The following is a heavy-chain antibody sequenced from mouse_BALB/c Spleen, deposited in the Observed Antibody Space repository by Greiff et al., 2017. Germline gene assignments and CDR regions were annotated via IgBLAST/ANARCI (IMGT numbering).Heavy chain of an antibody. J-gene: IGHJ3*01. V-gene: IGHV2-9*02. Sequence: VHLVESGPGLVAPSHCLSITCTVSGFSLTSYGVHWVRQPPGKGLEWLGVIWAGGSRTYNSALMSRLSISKDNSKGQVFLIMNSLQTDDTAMYYCAKEDNGYSSRLAYWGQGTLVTVSA. CDR3: AKEDNGYSSRLAY. CDR2: IWAGGSR. CDR1: GFSLTSYG. D-gene: IGHD2-3*01.